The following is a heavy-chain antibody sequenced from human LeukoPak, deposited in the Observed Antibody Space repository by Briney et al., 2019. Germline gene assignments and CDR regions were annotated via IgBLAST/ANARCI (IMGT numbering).Heavy chain of an antibody. CDR2: INPSGGST. CDR1: GYTFTSYY. CDR3: ASRSGSYSDAFDI. Sequence: ASVKVSCKASGYTFTSYYMHWVRQAPGQGLEWMGIINPSGGSTSYAQKFQGRVTMTTDTSTSTAYMELRSLRSDDTAVYYCASRSGSYSDAFDIWGQGTMVTVSS. D-gene: IGHD1-26*01. V-gene: IGHV1-46*01. J-gene: IGHJ3*02.